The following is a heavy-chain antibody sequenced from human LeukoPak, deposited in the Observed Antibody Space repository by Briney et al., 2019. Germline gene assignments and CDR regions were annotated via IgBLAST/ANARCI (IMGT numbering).Heavy chain of an antibody. J-gene: IGHJ5*02. Sequence: GASVKVSCKASGGTFSSHAISWVRQAPGQGLEWMGRIIPILGIANYAQKFQGRVTITADKSTSTAYMELSSLRSEDTAVYYCARDSRRTIPWFDPWGQGTLVTVSS. CDR2: IIPILGIA. CDR3: ARDSRRTIPWFDP. CDR1: GGTFSSHA. D-gene: IGHD2-21*01. V-gene: IGHV1-69*04.